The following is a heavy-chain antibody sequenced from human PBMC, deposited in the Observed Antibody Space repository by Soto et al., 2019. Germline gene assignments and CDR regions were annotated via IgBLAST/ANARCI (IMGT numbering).Heavy chain of an antibody. D-gene: IGHD3-10*01. Sequence: QVHLVQSGTEVKEPGASVKVSCKASASTFTGYTINWVLQAPGQGLAWMGWISTFNGNTKYAGNFGGRVTMTTNTSTTTAYMELTSLTFDDTAVYFWARGTVTSGRGFGPWGQGTLVSVCS. CDR3: ARGTVTSGRGFGP. CDR1: ASTFTGYT. J-gene: IGHJ5*02. V-gene: IGHV1-18*04. CDR2: ISTFNGNT.